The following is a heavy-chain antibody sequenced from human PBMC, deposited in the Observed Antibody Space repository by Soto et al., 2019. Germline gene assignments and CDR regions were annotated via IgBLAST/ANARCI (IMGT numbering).Heavy chain of an antibody. Sequence: ASVKVSCKASGYTFTGYYMHWVRQAPGQGLEWMGWINPNSGGTNYAQKFQGWVTMTRDTSISTAYMELSRLRSDDTAVYYCARGYYYYYGXDVWGQGTTVTVSS. CDR3: ARGYYYYYGXDV. J-gene: IGHJ6*02. CDR2: INPNSGGT. CDR1: GYTFTGYY. V-gene: IGHV1-2*04.